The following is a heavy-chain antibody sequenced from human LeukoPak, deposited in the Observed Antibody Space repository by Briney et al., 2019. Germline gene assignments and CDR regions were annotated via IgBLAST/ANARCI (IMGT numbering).Heavy chain of an antibody. CDR3: AREAYSSAYYFDY. Sequence: ASVKVSCKASGYTFTSYAMDWVRQAPGQGLEWMGWINTNTGNPSYARGFTGRFVFSLDTSVSTAYLQISSLKAEDTAVYYCAREAYSSAYYFDYWGQGTLVTVSS. CDR2: INTNTGNP. J-gene: IGHJ4*02. V-gene: IGHV7-4-1*02. D-gene: IGHD5-18*01. CDR1: GYTFTSYA.